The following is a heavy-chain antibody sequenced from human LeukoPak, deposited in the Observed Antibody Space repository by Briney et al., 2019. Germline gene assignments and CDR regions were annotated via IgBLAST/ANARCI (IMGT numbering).Heavy chain of an antibody. CDR2: INPSGGST. D-gene: IGHD1-26*01. V-gene: IGHV1-46*01. J-gene: IGHJ5*02. Sequence: ASVKVSCKASGYTFTSYYMHWVRQAPAQGLEWRGIINPSGGSTSYAQKFQGRVTMTSDTSPSTVYTELSSLRSEDTGVYYCARVRGAVSVDPWGQGTLVTVSS. CDR1: GYTFTSYY. CDR3: ARVRGAVSVDP.